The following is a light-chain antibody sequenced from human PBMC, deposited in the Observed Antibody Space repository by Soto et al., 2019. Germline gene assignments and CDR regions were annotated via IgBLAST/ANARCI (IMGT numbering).Light chain of an antibody. Sequence: DIVMTQSPLSLPVTPGEPASISCRSSQSLLYSNGNNYLDWYLQKPGQSPQLLIYLGSSRASGVPDSFSGSASGTDFTLKISRVDAEDVGVYYCMQALLSPYTFGQGTKLEIK. CDR1: QSLLYSNGNNY. V-gene: IGKV2-28*01. CDR3: MQALLSPYT. CDR2: LGS. J-gene: IGKJ2*01.